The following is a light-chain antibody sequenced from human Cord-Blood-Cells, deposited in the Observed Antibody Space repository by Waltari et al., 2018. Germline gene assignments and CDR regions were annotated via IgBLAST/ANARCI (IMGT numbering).Light chain of an antibody. Sequence: DIQMTQSPSSLSASVGDRVTITCRASQSISSYLNWYQQKPGKAPKLLIYAASSLQSGVPSRVSGSGSGTDFTRTISSLQPEDFATYYCQQSYSTRYAFGQGTKLEIK. J-gene: IGKJ2*01. CDR1: QSISSY. CDR3: QQSYSTRYA. CDR2: AAS. V-gene: IGKV1-39*01.